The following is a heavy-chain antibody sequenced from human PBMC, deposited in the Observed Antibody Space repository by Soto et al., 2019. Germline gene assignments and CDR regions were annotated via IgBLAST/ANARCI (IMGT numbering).Heavy chain of an antibody. D-gene: IGHD3-10*01. CDR2: INPNGGGT. CDR1: GYTFTAYY. V-gene: IGHV1-2*02. CDR3: ARAVHTMIQGVRFRVDQ. J-gene: IGHJ4*02. Sequence: QVQLVQSGAEMKKPGASVKVSCEASGYTFTAYYIHWVRQAPGQGLEWMGWINPNGGGTKYAQKLQGRVTMTRDTSNNTAYMELTRLTSDNTAVYYCARAVHTMIQGVRFRVDQWGQGTLVTVSS.